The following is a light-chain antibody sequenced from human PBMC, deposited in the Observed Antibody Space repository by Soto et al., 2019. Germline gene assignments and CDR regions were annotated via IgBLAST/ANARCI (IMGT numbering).Light chain of an antibody. CDR3: QVWDSSSDVV. J-gene: IGLJ2*01. CDR1: NIGSKS. V-gene: IGLV3-21*04. CDR2: YDS. Sequence: SYEPTQPPSVSVAPGKTARVTCGGNNIGSKSVHWYQQKPGQAPVLVIYYDSDRPSGIPERFSGSNSGNTATLTISRVEAGDEADYYCQVWDSSSDVVFGGGTKLTVL.